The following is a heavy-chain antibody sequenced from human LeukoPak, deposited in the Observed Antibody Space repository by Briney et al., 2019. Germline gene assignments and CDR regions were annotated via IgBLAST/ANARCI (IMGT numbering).Heavy chain of an antibody. CDR2: INHSGST. CDR1: GGSFSGYY. Sequence: SETLSLTCAVYGGSFSGYYWSWIRQPPGKGLEWIGEINHSGSTNYNPSLKSRVTISVDTSKNQFSLKLSSVTAADTAVYYCAREGWQQLVYRGWFDPWGQGTLVTVSS. CDR3: AREGWQQLVYRGWFDP. D-gene: IGHD6-13*01. J-gene: IGHJ5*02. V-gene: IGHV4-34*01.